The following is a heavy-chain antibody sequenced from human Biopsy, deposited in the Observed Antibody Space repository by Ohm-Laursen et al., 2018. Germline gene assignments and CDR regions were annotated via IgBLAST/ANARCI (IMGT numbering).Heavy chain of an antibody. CDR3: AREAIGVATAFDI. CDR2: IYYSGST. J-gene: IGHJ3*02. D-gene: IGHD5-12*01. V-gene: IGHV4-59*01. Sequence: GTLSLTCTVSGVSISTYYWSWIRQSPGRGLEWIAYIYYSGSTDYNPSLKSRVTISLDTSKNQFSLKLGSVTAADTAIYYCAREAIGVATAFDIWGQGTTVTVSS. CDR1: GVSISTYY.